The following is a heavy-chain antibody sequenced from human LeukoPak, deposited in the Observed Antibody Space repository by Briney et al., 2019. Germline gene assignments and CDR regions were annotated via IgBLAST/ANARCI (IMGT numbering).Heavy chain of an antibody. CDR3: AELGITMIGGV. V-gene: IGHV3-48*04. Sequence: PGGSLRLSCAASGFTFSTYNMIWVRQAPGKGLEWVSYISSSGSTIYYADSVKGRFTISRDNAKNSLYLQMNSLRAEDTAVYYCAELGITMIGGVWGKGTTVTISS. J-gene: IGHJ6*04. CDR1: GFTFSTYN. D-gene: IGHD3-10*02. CDR2: ISSSGSTI.